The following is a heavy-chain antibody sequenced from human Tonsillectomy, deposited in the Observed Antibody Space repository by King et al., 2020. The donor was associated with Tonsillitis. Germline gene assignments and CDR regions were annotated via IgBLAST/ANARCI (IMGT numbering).Heavy chain of an antibody. V-gene: IGHV1-69*14. D-gene: IGHD3-22*01. J-gene: IGHJ4*02. CDR1: GGTLRSYA. CDR2: IIPIFGTI. CDR3: VFYYDSSGYYTEYYFEY. Sequence: QLVQSGAEVKKPGSSVKVSCKASGGTLRSYAISWGRQAPGQGLECMGGIIPIFGTINYAQKFQGRVTITADKSTSTAYMELSRLRSEDTAVYYCVFYYDSSGYYTEYYFEYWGQGTLVTVSS.